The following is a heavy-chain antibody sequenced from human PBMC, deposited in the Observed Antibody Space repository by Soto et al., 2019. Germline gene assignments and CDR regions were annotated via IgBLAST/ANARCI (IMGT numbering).Heavy chain of an antibody. CDR2: IYSSGST. V-gene: IGHV4-31*03. J-gene: IGHJ4*02. CDR1: GGSISSGGYY. Sequence: PSQTLPLTCTVSGGSISSGGYYLSWISQHPGKGLEGIGYIYSSGSTYYNPSLKSRVTISVDTSKNQFSLKLSSVTAADTAVYYCARGVVDTAMAFYFDYWGQGTLVTVSS. D-gene: IGHD5-18*01. CDR3: ARGVVDTAMAFYFDY.